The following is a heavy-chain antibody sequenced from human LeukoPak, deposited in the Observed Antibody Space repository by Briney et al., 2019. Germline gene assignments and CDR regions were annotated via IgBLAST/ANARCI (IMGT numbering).Heavy chain of an antibody. CDR3: ARDGNYSDSSAPADY. V-gene: IGHV3-74*01. CDR1: GFAFSNNG. J-gene: IGHJ4*02. Sequence: PGGSLRLSCVASGFAFSNNGMYWVRQAPGKGLEWVSRITRDGISTSYADSVKGPFTISTDNAQNTLYLQMNTLRAADTALYYCARDGNYSDSSAPADYWGQGT. D-gene: IGHD3-22*01. CDR2: ITRDGIST.